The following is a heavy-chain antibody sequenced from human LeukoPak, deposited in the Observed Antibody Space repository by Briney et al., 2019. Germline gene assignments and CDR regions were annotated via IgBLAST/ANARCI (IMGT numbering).Heavy chain of an antibody. D-gene: IGHD4-23*01. CDR1: GYTFTSYY. V-gene: IGHV1-46*01. CDR3: ARFRPRGNSGDY. CDR2: INPSGGST. Sequence: ASVKVSCKASGYTFTSYYMHWVRQAPGQGLEWMGIINPSGGSTSYAQKFLGRVTMTRDTSTSTVYMELSSLRSEDTAVYYCARFRPRGNSGDYWGQGTLVTVSS. J-gene: IGHJ4*02.